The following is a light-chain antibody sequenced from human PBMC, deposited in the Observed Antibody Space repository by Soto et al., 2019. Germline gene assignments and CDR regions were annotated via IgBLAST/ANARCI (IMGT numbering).Light chain of an antibody. CDR1: NRDPGIHYL. V-gene: IGLV2-23*01. Sequence: QSALTQPDSVSGSPGQSITISCTGINRDPGIHYLVSWYQQHPGKAPKLIIYEGSKRPSGVSNRFSGSQSGNTASLTISGLQPEDEADYFCWSFFVFGTATKVTVL. J-gene: IGLJ1*01. CDR3: WSFFV. CDR2: EGS.